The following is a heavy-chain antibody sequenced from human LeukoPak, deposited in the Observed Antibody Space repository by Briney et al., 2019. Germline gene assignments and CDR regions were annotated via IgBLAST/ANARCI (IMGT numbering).Heavy chain of an antibody. CDR1: GYTFTDYY. CDR3: ARRPHSSGWSSSITIFEH. CDR2: INPNSGDT. V-gene: IGHV1-2*02. D-gene: IGHD6-19*01. Sequence: ASVKVSCKASGYTFTDYYIHCVRQAPGQGLEWMGWINPNSGDTNYAQKFQGRVTMTSDTSISTAYMELSSLRSDDTAIYYCARRPHSSGWSSSITIFEHWGQATLVTVSS. J-gene: IGHJ4*02.